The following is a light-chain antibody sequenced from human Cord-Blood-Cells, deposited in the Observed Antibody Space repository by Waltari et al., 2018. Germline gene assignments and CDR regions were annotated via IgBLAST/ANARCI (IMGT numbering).Light chain of an antibody. CDR1: SSDVGGYNY. CDR3: CSYAGSYTYV. Sequence: QSALTQPRSVSGSPGQSVTNSCPGTSSDVGGYNYVSWYQQHPGKAPKLMIYDVSKRPSGVPDRFSGSKSGNTASLTISGLQAEDEADYYCCSYAGSYTYVFGTGTKVTVL. V-gene: IGLV2-11*01. CDR2: DVS. J-gene: IGLJ1*01.